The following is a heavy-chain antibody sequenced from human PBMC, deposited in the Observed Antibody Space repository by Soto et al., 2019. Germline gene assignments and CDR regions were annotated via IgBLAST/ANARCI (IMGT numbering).Heavy chain of an antibody. CDR1: GFTFSSNG. D-gene: IGHD2-15*01. CDR2: ISYDGSNK. V-gene: IGHV3-30*18. J-gene: IGHJ4*02. Sequence: QVQLVESGGGVVQPGRSLTLSCAASGFTFSSNGMHWVRQAPGKGLEWLAVISYDGSNKYYADSVKGRFTISRDNSKNTLSLQMNSLRPEDTAVYYCGKEVATSLALESWGQGTLVTVSS. CDR3: GKEVATSLALES.